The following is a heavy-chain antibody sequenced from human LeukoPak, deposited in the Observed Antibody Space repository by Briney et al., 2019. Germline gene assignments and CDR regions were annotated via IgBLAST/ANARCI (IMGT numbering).Heavy chain of an antibody. D-gene: IGHD2-21*01. CDR2: IYSSGLS. Sequence: PSETLSLTCTVSGGSVNSTTFWWGWVRQTPGQGLEWIGSIYSSGLSYYDPSLKSRVAISIDTSRNQFSLQLTSVTAADTGLYFCARAFGIVSRFDPWGQGTLVIVSS. J-gene: IGHJ5*02. CDR3: ARAFGIVSRFDP. V-gene: IGHV4-39*01. CDR1: GGSVNSTTFW.